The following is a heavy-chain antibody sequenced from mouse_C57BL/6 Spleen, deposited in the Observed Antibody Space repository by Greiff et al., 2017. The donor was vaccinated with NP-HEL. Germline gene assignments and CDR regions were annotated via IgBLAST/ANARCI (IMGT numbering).Heavy chain of an antibody. J-gene: IGHJ1*03. CDR1: GYTFTEYT. V-gene: IGHV1-62-2*01. D-gene: IGHD4-1*01. CDR2: FYPGSGSI. Sequence: QVHVQQSGAELVKPGASVKLSCKASGYTFTEYTIHWVKQRSGQGLEWIGWFYPGSGSIKYNEKFKDKATLTADKSSSTVYMELSRLTSEDSAVYFWARHEGGNWDLYVDVWGTGTTVTVAS. CDR3: ARHEGGNWDLYVDV.